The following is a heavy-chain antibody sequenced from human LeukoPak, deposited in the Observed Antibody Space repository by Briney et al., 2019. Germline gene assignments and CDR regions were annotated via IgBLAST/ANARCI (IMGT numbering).Heavy chain of an antibody. CDR3: ARIPGSGWYQIFDY. V-gene: IGHV7-4-1*02. D-gene: IGHD6-19*01. CDR1: GYTFTSYG. CDR2: INTNTGNP. J-gene: IGHJ4*02. Sequence: PEASVTVSCKASGYTFTSYGMNWVRQAPGQGLEWMGWINTNTGNPTYAQGFTGRFVFSLDTSVSTAYLQISSLKAEDTAVYYCARIPGSGWYQIFDYWGQGTLVTVSS.